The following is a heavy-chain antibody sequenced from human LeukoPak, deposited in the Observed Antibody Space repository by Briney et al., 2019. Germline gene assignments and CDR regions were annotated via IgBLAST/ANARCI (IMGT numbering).Heavy chain of an antibody. CDR2: ISDSSTYT. J-gene: IGHJ4*02. CDR1: AFTFSDYY. V-gene: IGHV3-11*05. Sequence: KAGGSLRLSCAASAFTFSDYYMAWIRQAPGKGLEWVSYISDSSTYTNYADSVKGRFTISRDNTKNSLYLQMNSLRAEDTAVYYCARDLGSGWTFDYWGQGALVTVSS. CDR3: ARDLGSGWTFDY. D-gene: IGHD6-19*01.